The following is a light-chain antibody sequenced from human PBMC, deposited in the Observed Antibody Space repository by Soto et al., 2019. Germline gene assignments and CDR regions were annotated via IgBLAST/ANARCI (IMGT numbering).Light chain of an antibody. CDR2: GVS. CDR1: QSVSSGY. Sequence: DIVLTQSPGTVSLSPGERATLSCRASQSVSSGYLAWYQQKPGQAPRLLIYGVSSRATGIPDRFSGSGSGTDFTLTISRLEPEDFAVYYCQQYGSPPLTFGQGTKVEIK. V-gene: IGKV3-20*01. CDR3: QQYGSPPLT. J-gene: IGKJ1*01.